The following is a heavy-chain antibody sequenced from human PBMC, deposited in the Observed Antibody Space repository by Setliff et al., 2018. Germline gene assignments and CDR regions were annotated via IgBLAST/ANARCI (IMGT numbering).Heavy chain of an antibody. CDR2: IYDRGST. D-gene: IGHD3-16*01. CDR3: ARGFTAQPAMLRGNWFDP. J-gene: IGHJ5*02. Sequence: SETLSLTCTVSGGSISSSSYYWGWIRQPPGKGLEWIGNIYDRGSTHYNPSLKSRVTISEATSKSQSSLKLSSVTAADTAVYYCARGFTAQPAMLRGNWFDPWGRGTLVTVSS. V-gene: IGHV4-39*07. CDR1: GGSISSSSYY.